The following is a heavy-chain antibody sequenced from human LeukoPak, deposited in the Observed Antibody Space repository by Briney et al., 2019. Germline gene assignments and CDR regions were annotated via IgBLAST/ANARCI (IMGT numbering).Heavy chain of an antibody. CDR2: ISSSGSTI. V-gene: IGHV3-48*03. D-gene: IGHD3-22*01. J-gene: IGHJ6*03. CDR1: GFTFSSYE. CDR3: ARCGYYYDSSGYFQQYYYYYYMDV. Sequence: GGSLRLSCAASGFTFSSYEMNWVRQAPGKGLEWASYISSSGSTIYYADSVKGRFTISRDNAKNSVYLQMNSLRAEDTAVYFCARCGYYYDSSGYFQQYYYYYYMDVWGKGTTVTVSS.